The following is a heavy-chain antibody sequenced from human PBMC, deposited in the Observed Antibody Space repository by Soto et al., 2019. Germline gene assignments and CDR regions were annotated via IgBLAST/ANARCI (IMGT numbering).Heavy chain of an antibody. CDR3: ARLVTMVRGVRYYYYGMDV. CDR2: IIPIFGTA. Sequence: QVQLVQSGAEVKKPGSSVKVSCKASGGTFSSYAISWVRQAPGQGLEWMGGIIPIFGTANYAQKFQGRVTITADESTSTAYMELSSLRSEVTAVYYCARLVTMVRGVRYYYYGMDVWGQGTTVTVSS. D-gene: IGHD3-10*01. J-gene: IGHJ6*02. CDR1: GGTFSSYA. V-gene: IGHV1-69*12.